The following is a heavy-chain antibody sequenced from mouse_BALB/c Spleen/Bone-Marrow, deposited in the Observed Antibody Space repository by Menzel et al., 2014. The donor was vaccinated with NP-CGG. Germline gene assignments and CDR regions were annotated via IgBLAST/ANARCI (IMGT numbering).Heavy chain of an antibody. J-gene: IGHJ3*01. D-gene: IGHD1-2*01. CDR2: INPDRRTI. CDR3: ARLHYYGYGAY. CDR1: GFDFSTFW. V-gene: IGHV4-1*02. Sequence: EVQLQQSGGGLVQPGESLKLSCAASGFDFSTFWMSWVRQAPGKGLEWIGEINPDRRTINYSPSLKDEFVISRDNAKNTLYLLMSKVRSEDTALYYCARLHYYGYGAYWGQGTLVTVSA.